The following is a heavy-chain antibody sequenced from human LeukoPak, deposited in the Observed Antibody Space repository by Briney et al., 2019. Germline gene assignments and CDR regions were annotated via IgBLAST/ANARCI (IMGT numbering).Heavy chain of an antibody. CDR2: ISAYNGNT. Sequence: ASVKVSCKASGYTFSDNYIHWVRQAPGQGLEWMGWISAYNGNTNYAQKLQGRVTMTTDTSTSTAYMELRSLRSDDTAVYYCARVSVVVPDYWGQGTLVTVSS. J-gene: IGHJ4*02. CDR1: GYTFSDNY. D-gene: IGHD2-2*01. CDR3: ARVSVVVPDY. V-gene: IGHV1-18*04.